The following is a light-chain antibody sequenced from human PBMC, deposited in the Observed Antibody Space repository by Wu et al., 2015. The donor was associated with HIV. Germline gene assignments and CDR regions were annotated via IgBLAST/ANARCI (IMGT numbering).Light chain of an antibody. V-gene: IGKV1-33*01. J-gene: IGKJ4*01. Sequence: DIQMTQSPSSLSASVGDRVTITCQASQDISNHLNWYQQKPGKAPKLLIYDASNLETGVPSRFSGSGSGTDLTFTISSLQPEDIATYYCQQYDNLQLTFGRRDQGGDQT. CDR1: QDISNH. CDR2: DAS. CDR3: QQYDNLQLT.